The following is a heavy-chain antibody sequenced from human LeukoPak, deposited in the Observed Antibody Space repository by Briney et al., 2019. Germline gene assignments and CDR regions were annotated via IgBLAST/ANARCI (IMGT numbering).Heavy chain of an antibody. D-gene: IGHD3-22*01. V-gene: IGHV3-7*04. Sequence: PGGSLRLSCAASGFTFSSYWMSWVRQAPGKGLEWVANIKQDGSEKYYVDSVKGRFTISRDNAKNSLYLQMNSLRAEDTAVYYCARGPYYYDSSGYYYGYFQHWGQGTPVTVSS. CDR2: IKQDGSEK. CDR1: GFTFSSYW. CDR3: ARGPYYYDSSGYYYGYFQH. J-gene: IGHJ1*01.